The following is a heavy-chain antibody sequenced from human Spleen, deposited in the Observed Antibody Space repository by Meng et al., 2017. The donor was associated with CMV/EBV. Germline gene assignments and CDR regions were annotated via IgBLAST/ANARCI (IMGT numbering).Heavy chain of an antibody. J-gene: IGHJ4*02. CDR2: IYPGDSDT. V-gene: IGHV5-51*01. D-gene: IGHD4/OR15-4a*01. CDR3: ARASMVVTQYFDY. Sequence: KVSCKASGYTFTNYWIGWVRQMPGKGLEWMGIIYPGDSDTRYSPSFQGQVTISADKSITTAYLQWSSLKASDTAMYYCARASMVVTQYFDYWGPGTLVTVSS. CDR1: GYTFTNYW.